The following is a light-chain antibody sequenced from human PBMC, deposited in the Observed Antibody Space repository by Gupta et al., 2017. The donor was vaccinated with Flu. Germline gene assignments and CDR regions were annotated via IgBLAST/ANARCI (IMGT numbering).Light chain of an antibody. CDR2: RTN. V-gene: IGLV7-43*01. CDR3: LLFYGGVHV. J-gene: IGLJ2*01. Sequence: QTVVTQEPSLTVSPGWTVTLTCASSTGAVTSGYFPNWFQQKPGQAPRALIYRTNNKHSWTPARFSGSLLGGKAALTLSGVQPEDEAEYFCLLFYGGVHVFGGGTKLTVL. CDR1: TGAVTSGYF.